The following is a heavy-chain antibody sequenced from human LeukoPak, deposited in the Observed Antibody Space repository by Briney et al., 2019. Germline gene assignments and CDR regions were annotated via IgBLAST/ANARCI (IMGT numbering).Heavy chain of an antibody. CDR3: ARAGITGTREDWFDP. J-gene: IGHJ5*02. D-gene: IGHD1-7*01. CDR1: GGSFRGYY. CDR2: INHSGST. Sequence: PSETLSLTCAVYGGSFRGYYWSWIRQPPGKGLEWIGEINHSGSTNYNPSLKSRVTISVDTSKNQFSLKLSSVTAADTAVYYCARAGITGTREDWFDPWGQGTLVTVSS. V-gene: IGHV4-34*01.